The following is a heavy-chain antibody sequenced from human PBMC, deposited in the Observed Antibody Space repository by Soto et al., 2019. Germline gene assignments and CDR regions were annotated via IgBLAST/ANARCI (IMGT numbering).Heavy chain of an antibody. V-gene: IGHV3-30*03. Sequence: QVQLEESGGGVVQPGRSLRLSCAVSGFIVSSYGMHWVRQAPGKGLEWVAVISRDGRTTFYADSVKGRFTISKDNSRNTLFLEMNSLRDDDMAVYYCTGEVASGYWGQGTLVTVSS. J-gene: IGHJ4*02. D-gene: IGHD2-8*02. CDR1: GFIVSSYG. CDR3: TGEVASGY. CDR2: ISRDGRTT.